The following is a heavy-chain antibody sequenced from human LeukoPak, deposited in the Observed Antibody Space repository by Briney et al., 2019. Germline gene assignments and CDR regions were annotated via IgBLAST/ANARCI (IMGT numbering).Heavy chain of an antibody. D-gene: IGHD6-6*01. CDR2: ISGSGGST. V-gene: IGHV3-23*01. J-gene: IGHJ3*02. CDR3: AKDLVYSSSVVSRDAFDI. CDR1: GFTFSSYA. Sequence: GGSLRFSCAASGFTFSSYAMSWVRQAPGKGLEWVSAISGSGGSTYYADSVKGRFTISRDNSKNTLYLQMNSLRAEDTAVYYCAKDLVYSSSVVSRDAFDIWGQGTMVTVSS.